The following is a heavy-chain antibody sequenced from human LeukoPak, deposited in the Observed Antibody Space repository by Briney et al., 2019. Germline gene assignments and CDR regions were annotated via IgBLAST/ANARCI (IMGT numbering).Heavy chain of an antibody. Sequence: PSETLSLTCTISGASISSFYWSWIRQPPGKGLEWIGYIYYSGSTNYNPSLKSRVTISVDTSKNQFSLKLSSVTAADTAVYYCARDLGYCSSTSCRNWFDPWGQGTLVTVSS. CDR1: GASISSFY. V-gene: IGHV4-59*01. CDR2: IYYSGST. CDR3: ARDLGYCSSTSCRNWFDP. D-gene: IGHD2-2*01. J-gene: IGHJ5*02.